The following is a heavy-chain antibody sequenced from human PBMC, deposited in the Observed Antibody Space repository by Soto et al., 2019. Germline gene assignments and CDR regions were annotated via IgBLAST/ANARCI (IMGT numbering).Heavy chain of an antibody. CDR3: ARGLHGSGSYYLFYYGMDV. Sequence: ASVKVSCKASGGTFSSYAISWVRQAPGQGLEWMGGIIPIFGTANYAQKFQGRVTITADESTSTAYMELSSLRSEDTAVYYCARGLHGSGSYYLFYYGMDVWGQGTTVTVSS. CDR1: GGTFSSYA. D-gene: IGHD3-10*01. J-gene: IGHJ6*02. V-gene: IGHV1-69*13. CDR2: IIPIFGTA.